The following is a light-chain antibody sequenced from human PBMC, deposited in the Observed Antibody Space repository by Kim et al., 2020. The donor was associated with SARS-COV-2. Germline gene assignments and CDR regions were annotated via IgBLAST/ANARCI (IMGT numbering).Light chain of an antibody. CDR3: QAWDSSTVV. J-gene: IGLJ2*01. V-gene: IGLV3-1*01. CDR1: KLGDKY. CDR2: QDS. Sequence: VSPGQTASITASGDKLGDKYACWYQQKPGPSPVLVISQDSKRPSGIPERFSGSNSGNTATLTISGTQAMDEADYYCQAWDSSTVVFGGGTQLTVL.